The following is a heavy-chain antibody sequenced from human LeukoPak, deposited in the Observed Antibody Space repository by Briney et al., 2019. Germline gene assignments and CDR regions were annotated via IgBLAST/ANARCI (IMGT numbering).Heavy chain of an antibody. CDR1: GFTFRSYG. CDR3: AKDLSGRVFDY. D-gene: IGHD3-10*01. V-gene: IGHV3-30*18. Sequence: GGSLRLSCAASGFTFRSYGMHWVRQAPGKGLEWVAVISYDGSNKYYADSVKGRFTISRDNSKNTLYLQMNSLRAEDTAVYYCAKDLSGRVFDYWGQGTLVTVSS. J-gene: IGHJ4*02. CDR2: ISYDGSNK.